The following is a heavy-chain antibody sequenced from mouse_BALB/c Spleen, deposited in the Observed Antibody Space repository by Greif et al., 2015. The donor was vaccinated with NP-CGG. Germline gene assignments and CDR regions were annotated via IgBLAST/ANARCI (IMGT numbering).Heavy chain of an antibody. J-gene: IGHJ4*01. D-gene: IGHD2-14*01. CDR3: ARKGVRRAMDY. CDR1: GYTFTDYY. V-gene: IGHV1-77*01. CDR2: IYPGSGNT. Sequence: VKLMESGAELARPGASVKLSCKASGYTFTDYYINWVKQRTGQGLKWIGEIYPGSGNTYYNEKFKGKATLTADKSSSTAYMRLSSLTSEDSAVYFCARKGVRRAMDYWGQGTSVTVSS.